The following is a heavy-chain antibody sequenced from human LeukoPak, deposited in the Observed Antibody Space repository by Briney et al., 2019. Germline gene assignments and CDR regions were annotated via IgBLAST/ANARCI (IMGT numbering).Heavy chain of an antibody. CDR2: ISWNSGSI. V-gene: IGHV3-9*03. CDR3: AKDKFRARHYYFDY. J-gene: IGHJ4*02. Sequence: GRSLRLSCAASGFTFDDYAMHWVWQAPGKGLEWVSGISWNSGSIGYADSVKGRFTISRDNAKNSLYLQMNSLRAEDMALYYCAKDKFRARHYYFDYWGQGTLVTVSS. D-gene: IGHD2-21*01. CDR1: GFTFDDYA.